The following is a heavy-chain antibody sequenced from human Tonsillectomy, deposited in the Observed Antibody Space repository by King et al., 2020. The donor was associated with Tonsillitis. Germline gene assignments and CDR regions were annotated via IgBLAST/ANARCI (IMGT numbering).Heavy chain of an antibody. J-gene: IGHJ4*02. Sequence: VQLVESGGGLVKPGGSLRLSCAASGFTFTNAWMNWVRQAPGKGLEWVARIKTKNDGGTTDYAEPVKGRVSISRDDSKNTLYLEMSSLKIEDTGVYYCTTRPWFDYWGQGTLVTVSS. CDR2: IKTKNDGGTT. CDR3: TTRPWFDY. V-gene: IGHV3-15*07. CDR1: GFTFTNAW.